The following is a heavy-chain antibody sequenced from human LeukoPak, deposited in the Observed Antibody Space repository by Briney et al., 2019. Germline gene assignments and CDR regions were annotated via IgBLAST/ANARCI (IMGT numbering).Heavy chain of an antibody. J-gene: IGHJ4*02. Sequence: PSETLSLTCTVSGGSVSSGSYYWSWIRQPPGKGLEWIGEINHSGSTNYNPSLKSRVTISVDTSKNQFSLKLSSVTAADTAVYYCARVQWPAELIDYWGQGTLVTVSS. CDR2: INHSGST. CDR1: GGSVSSGSYY. V-gene: IGHV4-39*07. D-gene: IGHD6-19*01. CDR3: ARVQWPAELIDY.